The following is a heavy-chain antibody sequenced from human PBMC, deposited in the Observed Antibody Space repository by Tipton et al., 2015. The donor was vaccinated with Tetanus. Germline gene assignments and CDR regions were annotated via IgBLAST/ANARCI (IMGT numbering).Heavy chain of an antibody. CDR3: ARATMVRGVLYMDV. Sequence: GLVKPSETLSLTCTVSGGSISSYFWSWIRQPPGKGLGWIGYIYYSGSTNYNPSLKSRVTISVDTSKNQFSLKLSSVTAADTAVYYCARATMVRGVLYMDVWGQGTTVTVSS. D-gene: IGHD3-10*01. V-gene: IGHV4-59*08. CDR2: IYYSGST. CDR1: GGSISSYF. J-gene: IGHJ6*02.